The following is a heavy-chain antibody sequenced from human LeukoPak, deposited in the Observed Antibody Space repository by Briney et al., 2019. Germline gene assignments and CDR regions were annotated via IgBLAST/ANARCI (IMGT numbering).Heavy chain of an antibody. CDR3: ARGQRLWSSPMDY. D-gene: IGHD5-18*01. V-gene: IGHV4-59*01. Sequence: SETLSLTCTVSGGSISSYYWSWIRQPPGKGLEWIGYIYYSGSTNYNPSLKSRVTISVDTSKNQFSLKLSSVTAADTAVYYCARGQRLWSSPMDYWGQGTLVTVSS. CDR2: IYYSGST. CDR1: GGSISSYY. J-gene: IGHJ4*02.